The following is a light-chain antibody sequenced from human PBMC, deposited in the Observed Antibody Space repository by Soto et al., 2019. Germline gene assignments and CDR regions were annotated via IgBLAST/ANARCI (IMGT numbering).Light chain of an antibody. Sequence: VMSQSRATLSVCQGERATLSCSASESVSSNLAWYQQRPGQAPRLVIYGASTRATGIPARFSGGGSGTEFNLTISCLLAEDFEVHYCPQYNRWPPITFPQGARLE. CDR2: GAS. CDR1: ESVSSN. CDR3: PQYNRWPPIT. J-gene: IGKJ5*01. V-gene: IGKV3-15*01.